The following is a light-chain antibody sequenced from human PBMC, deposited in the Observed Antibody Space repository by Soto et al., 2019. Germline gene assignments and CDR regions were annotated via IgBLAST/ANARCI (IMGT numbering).Light chain of an antibody. CDR1: QSLVHSDGRTY. CDR3: MQATHYQPYT. CDR2: KVS. Sequence: VLTQTPLSSPVTLGQPASISCRSSQSLVHSDGRTYLNWLHQRPGQPPRLVIYKVSNRFSGVPDRFSGSEAGTDFTLKISRVEAEDVGIYYCMQATHYQPYTFGQGTKLEIK. V-gene: IGKV2-24*01. J-gene: IGKJ2*01.